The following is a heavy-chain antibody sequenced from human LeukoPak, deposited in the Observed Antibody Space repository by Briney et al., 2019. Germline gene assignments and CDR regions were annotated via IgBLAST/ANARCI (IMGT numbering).Heavy chain of an antibody. CDR3: ARWQGYCSSTSCYSFDY. CDR2: INPNSGGT. V-gene: IGHV1-2*02. D-gene: IGHD2-2*02. CDR1: GYTFTGYY. J-gene: IGHJ4*02. Sequence: GASVKVSCKDSGYTFTGYYMHWVRQAPGQGLEWMGWINPNSGGTNYAQKFQGRVTMTRDTSISTAYMELSRLRSDDTAAHYCARWQGYCSSTSCYSFDYWGQGTLVTVSS.